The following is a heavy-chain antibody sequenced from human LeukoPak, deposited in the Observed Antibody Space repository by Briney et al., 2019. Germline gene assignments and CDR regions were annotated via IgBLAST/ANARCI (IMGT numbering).Heavy chain of an antibody. Sequence: SVKVSCKASGGTFSSYAISWVRQAPGQGLEWMGGIIPIFGTANYAQKFQGRVTITADESTSTAYMELSSLRSEDTALYYCARSVPDYTRFDYWGQGALVTVSS. D-gene: IGHD4-11*01. V-gene: IGHV1-69*13. J-gene: IGHJ4*02. CDR2: IIPIFGTA. CDR3: ARSVPDYTRFDY. CDR1: GGTFSSYA.